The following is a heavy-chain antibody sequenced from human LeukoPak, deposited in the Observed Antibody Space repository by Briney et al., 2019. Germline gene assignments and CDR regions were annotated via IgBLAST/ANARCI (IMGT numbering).Heavy chain of an antibody. J-gene: IGHJ4*02. D-gene: IGHD5-18*01. CDR1: GFTFSRYG. CDR3: ARAAYTYGAPNIDF. CDR2: ILYDGSNK. V-gene: IGHV3-30*03. Sequence: GGSLRLSCAASGFTFSRYGMHWVRQAPGKGLEWVAVILYDGSNKYYADSVKGRFTISRDNSKNTVYLQMNSLRAEDTALYYCARAAYTYGAPNIDFWGQGTLVTVSS.